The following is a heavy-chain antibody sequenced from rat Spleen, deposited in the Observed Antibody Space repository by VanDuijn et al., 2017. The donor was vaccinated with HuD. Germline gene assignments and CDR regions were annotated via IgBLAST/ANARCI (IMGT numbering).Heavy chain of an antibody. CDR2: ISFDGTTT. CDR1: GFILSDYN. Sequence: EVQLVESGGGLVQPGRSLKLSCAASGFILSDYNMAWVRQAPKEGLEWVATISFDGTTTYYRDSVKGRFTISRDVEKSTLFLQMASLRSEDSATYYCARGYYGSNPDNWFAYWGQGTLVTVSS. J-gene: IGHJ3*01. CDR3: ARGYYGSNPDNWFAY. D-gene: IGHD1-7*01. V-gene: IGHV5-7*01.